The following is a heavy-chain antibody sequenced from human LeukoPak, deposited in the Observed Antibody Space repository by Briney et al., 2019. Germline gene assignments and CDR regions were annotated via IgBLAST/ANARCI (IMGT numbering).Heavy chain of an antibody. D-gene: IGHD6-19*01. CDR1: GGSFSGYY. CDR2: INHSGST. Sequence: SETLSLTCAVYGGSFSGYYWSWIRQPPGKGLEWIGEINHSGSTNYNPSLKSRVTISVDTSKNQFSLKLSSVTAADTAVYYCARHTAVAGPQGSLDYWGQGTLLTVSS. V-gene: IGHV4-34*01. J-gene: IGHJ4*02. CDR3: ARHTAVAGPQGSLDY.